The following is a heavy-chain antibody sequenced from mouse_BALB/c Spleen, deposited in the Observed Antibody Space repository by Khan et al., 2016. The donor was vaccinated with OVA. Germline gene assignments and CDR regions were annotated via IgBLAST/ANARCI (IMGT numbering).Heavy chain of an antibody. CDR2: IDPPNDDS. D-gene: IGHD2-1*01. CDR1: GFNIKDTY. Sequence: VQLKQSGAELVKPGASVKLSCSASGFNIKDTYIHWMKQRPEQGLEWIGRIDPPNDDSKYGPKFQAKATLTADTSSNTAHLQLSSLTSEDTAVYYYATLYGNPFAFWGQGTLVSGSA. CDR3: ATLYGNPFAF. V-gene: IGHV14-3*02. J-gene: IGHJ3*01.